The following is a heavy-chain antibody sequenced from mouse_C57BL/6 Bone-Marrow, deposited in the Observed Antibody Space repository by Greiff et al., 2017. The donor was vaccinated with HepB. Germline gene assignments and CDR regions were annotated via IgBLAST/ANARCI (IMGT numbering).Heavy chain of an antibody. J-gene: IGHJ1*03. CDR2: ISNGGGST. CDR3: ARPSYYYGSSYWYFDV. CDR1: GFTFSDYY. D-gene: IGHD1-1*01. Sequence: DVKLVESGGGLVQPGGSLKLSCAASGFTFSDYYMYWVRQTPEKRLEWVAYISNGGGSTYYPDTVKGRFTISRDNAKNTLYLQMSRLKSEDTAMYYCARPSYYYGSSYWYFDVWGTGTTVTVSS. V-gene: IGHV5-12*01.